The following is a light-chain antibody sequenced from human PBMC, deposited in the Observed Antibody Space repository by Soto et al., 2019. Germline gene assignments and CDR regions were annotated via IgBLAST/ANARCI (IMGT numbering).Light chain of an antibody. CDR2: GVS. V-gene: IGKV3-20*01. J-gene: IGKJ1*01. CDR1: QSVSSNY. Sequence: EIVLTQSPGTLSLSPGERATLSCRASQSVSSNYLAWYQQKPGQAPRFLIYGVSSRATGIPDRFSGSGSGTDFTLSISRLEPEDFSVYYGQQYGSSPRTFGQGTKVEIK. CDR3: QQYGSSPRT.